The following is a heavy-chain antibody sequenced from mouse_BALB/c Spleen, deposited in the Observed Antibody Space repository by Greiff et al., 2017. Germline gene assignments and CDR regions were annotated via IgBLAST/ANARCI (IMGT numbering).Heavy chain of an antibody. CDR2: ISYSGST. CDR1: GYSITSDYA. CDR3: ASPAYYGNPWFAY. D-gene: IGHD2-10*01. J-gene: IGHJ3*01. V-gene: IGHV3-2*02. Sequence: EVKLQESGPGLVKPSQSLSLTCTVTGYSITSDYAWNWIRQFPGNKLEWMGYISYSGSTSYNPSLKSRISITRDTSKNQFFLQLNSVTTEDTATYYCASPAYYGNPWFAYWGQGTLVTVSA.